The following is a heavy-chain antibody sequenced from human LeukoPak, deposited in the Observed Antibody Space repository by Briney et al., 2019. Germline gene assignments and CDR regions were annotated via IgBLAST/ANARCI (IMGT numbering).Heavy chain of an antibody. CDR2: IYSGGST. J-gene: IGHJ4*02. CDR1: GFTVSSNY. Sequence: GGSLRPSCAASGFTVSSNYMSWVRQAPGKGLEWVSVIYSGGSTYYADSVKGRFTISRDNSKNTLYLQMNSLRAEDTAVYYCARDSGYYDSSGYYYVVDYWGQGTLVTVSS. CDR3: ARDSGYYDSSGYYYVVDY. D-gene: IGHD3-22*01. V-gene: IGHV3-66*02.